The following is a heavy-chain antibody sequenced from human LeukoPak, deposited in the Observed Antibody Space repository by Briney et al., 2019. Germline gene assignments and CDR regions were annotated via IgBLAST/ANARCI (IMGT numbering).Heavy chain of an antibody. CDR1: GYTFTGYY. J-gene: IGHJ4*02. Sequence: ASVKVSCKASGYTFTGYYMHWVRQAPGQGLEWMGRIVPNSGGTKFAQRFQGRVTMTRDTSINTTYMELSRLRSDDTAVYYCARTSFGDYTYDYWGQGTLVTVSS. CDR3: ARTSFGDYTYDY. V-gene: IGHV1-2*06. D-gene: IGHD4-17*01. CDR2: IVPNSGGT.